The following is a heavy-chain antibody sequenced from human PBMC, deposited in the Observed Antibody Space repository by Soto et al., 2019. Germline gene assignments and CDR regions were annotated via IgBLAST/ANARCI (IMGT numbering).Heavy chain of an antibody. Sequence: ASVKVSCKASGGTFSSYAISWVRQAPGQGLEWMGGIIPIFGTANYAQKFQGRVTITADESTSTAYMELSSLRFEDTAVYYCARRDCYNREGSDYWGQGTLVTVSS. CDR1: GGTFSSYA. V-gene: IGHV1-69*13. J-gene: IGHJ4*02. CDR3: ARRDCYNREGSDY. D-gene: IGHD2-21*01. CDR2: IIPIFGTA.